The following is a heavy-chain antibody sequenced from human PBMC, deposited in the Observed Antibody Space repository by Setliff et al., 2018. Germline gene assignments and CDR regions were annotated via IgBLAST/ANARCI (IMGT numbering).Heavy chain of an antibody. Sequence: SVKVSCKASGGFSTHAISWVRQVPGQGLEWMGGIIPILGTIDYAQNFQGRVAITTDESTSSAYLEMSNLRSEDTAVYYCASALIRRVAVAGKSQFDYWGQGTLVTVSS. J-gene: IGHJ4*01. CDR3: ASALIRRVAVAGKSQFDY. CDR1: GGFSTHA. V-gene: IGHV1-69*05. D-gene: IGHD6-19*01. CDR2: IIPILGTI.